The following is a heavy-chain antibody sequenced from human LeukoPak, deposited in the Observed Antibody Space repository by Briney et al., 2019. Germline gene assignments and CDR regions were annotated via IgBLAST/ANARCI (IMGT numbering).Heavy chain of an antibody. Sequence: GGSLRLSCAASGFTVSSNYMSWVRQAPGKGLEWVSVIYSGGSTYYADSVKGRFTISRDNSKNTLYLQMNGLRAEDTAVYYCARDRVDSSGYYYVDYWGQGTLVTVSS. J-gene: IGHJ4*02. CDR1: GFTVSSNY. CDR2: IYSGGST. D-gene: IGHD3-22*01. CDR3: ARDRVDSSGYYYVDY. V-gene: IGHV3-53*01.